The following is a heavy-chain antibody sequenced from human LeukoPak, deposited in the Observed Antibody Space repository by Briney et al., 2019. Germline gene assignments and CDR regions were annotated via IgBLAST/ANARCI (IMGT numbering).Heavy chain of an antibody. V-gene: IGHV3-30*04. CDR2: ISYDGSNK. Sequence: PGRSLRLSCAASGFTFSSYAMHWVRQAPGKGLEWVAVISYDGSNKYYADSVKGRFTISGDNSKNTLYLQMNSLRAEDTAVYYCARSYSSGWYYFDYWGQGTLVTVSS. CDR1: GFTFSSYA. CDR3: ARSYSSGWYYFDY. D-gene: IGHD6-19*01. J-gene: IGHJ4*02.